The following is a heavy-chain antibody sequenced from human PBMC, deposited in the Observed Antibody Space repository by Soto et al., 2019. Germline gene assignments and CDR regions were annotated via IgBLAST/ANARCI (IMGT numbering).Heavy chain of an antibody. D-gene: IGHD4-4*01. CDR2: INPNSGGT. J-gene: IGHJ5*02. Sequence: SSLKVSCKASGYTFTGYYMHWVRQAPGQGLEWMGWINPNSGGTNYAQKFQGWVTMTRDTSISTAYMELSRLRSDDTAVYYCARGHMTTIQPTRFWFDPWGQGTLDTVSS. CDR1: GYTFTGYY. CDR3: ARGHMTTIQPTRFWFDP. V-gene: IGHV1-2*04.